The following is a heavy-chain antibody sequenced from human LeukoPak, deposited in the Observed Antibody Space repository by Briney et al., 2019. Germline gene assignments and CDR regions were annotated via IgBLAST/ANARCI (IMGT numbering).Heavy chain of an antibody. Sequence: GGSLRLSCAASGFTFSDHYMDWVRQTPGKGLEWVGRIRHKADNYITEYAASVKGRFIISRDDLNNSLYLQLNSLKTEDTAVYYCSRPRPGHYHFDYWGQETLVTVSS. CDR2: IRHKADNYIT. CDR3: SRPRPGHYHFDY. D-gene: IGHD3-10*01. CDR1: GFTFSDHY. V-gene: IGHV3-72*01. J-gene: IGHJ4*02.